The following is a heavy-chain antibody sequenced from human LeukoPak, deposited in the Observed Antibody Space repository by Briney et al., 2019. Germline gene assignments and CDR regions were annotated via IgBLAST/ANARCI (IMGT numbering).Heavy chain of an antibody. J-gene: IGHJ4*02. CDR2: IYPGDSDT. CDR3: ARLLEVTTDTALDY. D-gene: IGHD5-18*01. Sequence: GESLKISCKGSGYSFTSYWIGWVRQMPGKGLEWMGIIYPGDSDTRYSPSFLGQVAISADKSISTAYLQWSSLKASDTAMYYCARLLEVTTDTALDYWGQGTLVTVSS. V-gene: IGHV5-51*01. CDR1: GYSFTSYW.